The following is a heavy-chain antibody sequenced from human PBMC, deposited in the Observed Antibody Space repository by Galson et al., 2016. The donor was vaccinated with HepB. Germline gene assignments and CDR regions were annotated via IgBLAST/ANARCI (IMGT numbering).Heavy chain of an antibody. Sequence: SLRLSCAASGFIFSEFYMAWIRQAPGKGLEWVSQISSTGTTTHSAHSVQGRFTISRDNTKNPLYLQMNSLGAEDTAVDYFARGHRRWNYDPDAFDMWGQGTMVTVSS. CDR1: GFIFSEFY. CDR3: ARGHRRWNYDPDAFDM. D-gene: IGHD1-7*01. CDR2: ISSTGTTT. V-gene: IGHV3-11*01. J-gene: IGHJ3*02.